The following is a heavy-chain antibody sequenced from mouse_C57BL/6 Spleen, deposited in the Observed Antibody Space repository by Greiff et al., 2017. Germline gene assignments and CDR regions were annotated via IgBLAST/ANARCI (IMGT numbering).Heavy chain of an antibody. CDR1: GYAFSSYW. D-gene: IGHD2-4*01. CDR3: ARGFYDYDEGGSMDY. V-gene: IGHV1-80*01. J-gene: IGHJ4*01. Sequence: QVQLQQSGAELVKPGASVKISCKASGYAFSSYWMNWVKQRPGKGLEWIGQIYPGDGDTNYNGKFQGKATLTADKSSSTAYMQLSSLTSEDSAVYFCARGFYDYDEGGSMDYWGQGTSVTVSA. CDR2: IYPGDGDT.